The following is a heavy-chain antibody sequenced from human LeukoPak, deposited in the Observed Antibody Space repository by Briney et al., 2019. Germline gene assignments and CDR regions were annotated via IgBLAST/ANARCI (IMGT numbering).Heavy chain of an antibody. CDR3: ARGSQYVLRFLEWFPDSDYFDY. CDR1: GYTFSDYY. Sequence: ASVKVSCKSSGYTFSDYYMHWVRQAPGQGLEWMGWINPNSGGTNYAQKFQGRVTMTRDTSISTAYMELSRLRSDDTAVYYCARGSQYVLRFLEWFPDSDYFDYWGQGTLVTVSS. V-gene: IGHV1-2*02. D-gene: IGHD3-3*01. CDR2: INPNSGGT. J-gene: IGHJ4*02.